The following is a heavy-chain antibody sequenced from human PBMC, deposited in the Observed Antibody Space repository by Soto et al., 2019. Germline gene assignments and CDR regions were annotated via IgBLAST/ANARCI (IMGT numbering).Heavy chain of an antibody. D-gene: IGHD5-18*01. CDR3: ASLDTARIQIAGY. CDR2: INHSGST. J-gene: IGHJ4*02. Sequence: SDTLSLTCAVYGGSFSGYYWSWIRQPQGKGLEWIGEINHSGSTNYNPSLKSRFTISRDSAKNSMYLQMNSLTVEDTAIYYCASLDTARIQIAGYWGQGIQVTVSS. CDR1: GGSFSGYY. V-gene: IGHV4-34*01.